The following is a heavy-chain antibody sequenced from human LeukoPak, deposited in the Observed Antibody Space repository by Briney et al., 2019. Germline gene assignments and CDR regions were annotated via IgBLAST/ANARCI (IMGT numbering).Heavy chain of an antibody. J-gene: IGHJ4*02. CDR3: ATRDSGWYLDY. V-gene: IGHV4-34*01. D-gene: IGHD6-19*01. CDR1: GGSFSGYY. Sequence: PSETLSLTCAVYGGSFSGYYWSWIRQPPGKGLEWIGEINHSGSTNYNPSLKSRVTISVDTSKNQFSLKLSSVTAADTAVYYCATRDSGWYLDYWGQGALVTVSS. CDR2: INHSGST.